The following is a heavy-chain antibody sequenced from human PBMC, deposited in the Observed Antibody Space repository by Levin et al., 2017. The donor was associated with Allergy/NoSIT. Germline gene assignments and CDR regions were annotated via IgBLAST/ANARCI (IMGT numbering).Heavy chain of an antibody. CDR2: IYYSGST. CDR3: ARLGYCSGDNCNSGEIADY. D-gene: IGHD2-15*01. J-gene: IGHJ4*02. Sequence: PSETLSLTCSVSGDSISSSYWSWIRQPPGKGLEWIGYIYYSGSTNYNPSLKSRVTISIDTSKNQFSLKLSSVTAADTAVYYCARLGYCSGDNCNSGEIADYWGQGTLVTVSS. V-gene: IGHV4-59*08. CDR1: GDSISSSY.